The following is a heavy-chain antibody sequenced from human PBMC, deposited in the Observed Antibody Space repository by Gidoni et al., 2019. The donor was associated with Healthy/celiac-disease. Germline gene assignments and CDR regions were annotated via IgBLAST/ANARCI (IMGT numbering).Heavy chain of an antibody. CDR3: ATSALYCSSTSCLDY. J-gene: IGHJ4*02. CDR2: IDPSDSYT. Sequence: EVQLVQSGAEVKKPGESLRISCKGSGYSFTSYWISWVRQMPGKGLEWMGRIDPSDSYTNYSPSFQGHVTISADKSISTAYLQWSSLKASDTAMYYCATSALYCSSTSCLDYWGQGTLVTVSS. D-gene: IGHD2-2*01. V-gene: IGHV5-10-1*03. CDR1: GYSFTSYW.